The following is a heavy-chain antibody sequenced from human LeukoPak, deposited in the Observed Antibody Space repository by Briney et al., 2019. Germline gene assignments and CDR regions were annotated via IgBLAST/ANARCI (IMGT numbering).Heavy chain of an antibody. J-gene: IGHJ5*02. Sequence: PGRSLRLSCAASGFTFSTYAMHWVRQAPGKGLEWVTLISYDGSNKYYEDSVKGRFTVSRDNSKNTLYLQMNSLRAEDTAVYYCARDGISRGSGTYYNAWGEGTLVTVSS. CDR1: GFTFSTYA. D-gene: IGHD3-10*01. CDR2: ISYDGSNK. CDR3: ARDGISRGSGTYYNA. V-gene: IGHV3-30*01.